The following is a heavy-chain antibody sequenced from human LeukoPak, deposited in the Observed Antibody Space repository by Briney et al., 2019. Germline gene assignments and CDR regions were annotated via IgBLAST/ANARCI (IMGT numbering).Heavy chain of an antibody. Sequence: SVKVSCKASGGTFSSYTISWVRQAPGQGLEWMGRIIPILGIAKYAPKLQGRVTITADKSTSTAYLELSSLTSEDTAVYYGARSPTWNAWYFDLWGRGTLVTVSS. J-gene: IGHJ2*01. CDR3: ARSPTWNAWYFDL. V-gene: IGHV1-69*02. CDR1: GGTFSSYT. D-gene: IGHD1-1*01. CDR2: IIPILGIA.